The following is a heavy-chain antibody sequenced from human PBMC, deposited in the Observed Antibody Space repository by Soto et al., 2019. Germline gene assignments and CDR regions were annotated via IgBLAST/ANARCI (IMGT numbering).Heavy chain of an antibody. CDR3: ARLGSGCQNWFDP. J-gene: IGHJ5*02. CDR2: IYHSGTT. D-gene: IGHD3-10*01. Sequence: SETLSLTCAVSGDSITSIYHCSWIRQPPGKGLEWVGYIYHSGTTYYNPSLKSRVTISVDTSKNQFSLRMSSVTAADTAVYYWARLGSGCQNWFDPWGQGTLVTVSS. CDR1: GDSITSIYH. V-gene: IGHV4-38-2*01.